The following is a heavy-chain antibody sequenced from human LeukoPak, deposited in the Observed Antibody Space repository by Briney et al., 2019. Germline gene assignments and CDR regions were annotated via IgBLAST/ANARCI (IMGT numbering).Heavy chain of an antibody. J-gene: IGHJ4*03. D-gene: IGHD1-1*01. V-gene: IGHV4-34*01. CDR1: GGSFGAYY. Sequence: RTSETLSLTCAVYGGSFGAYYWSWIRQSPGKGLEWIAEINHRGDTNYNPSVKSRVSISVDTSKNQFSLKVTSLTAADTAVYYCARGPTISETGYFDYWGQGTLVTVSS. CDR3: ARGPTISETGYFDY. CDR2: INHRGDT.